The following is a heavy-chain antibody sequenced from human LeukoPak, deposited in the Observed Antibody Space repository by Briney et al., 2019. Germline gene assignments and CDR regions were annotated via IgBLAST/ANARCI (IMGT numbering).Heavy chain of an antibody. CDR1: GGSISSYY. CDR3: ARQSPYGYYYYYMDV. Sequence: SETLSLTCTVSGGSISSYYWSWIRQPPGKGLEWIGYIYTSGSTNYNPSLESRVTISVDTSKNQFSLKLSSVTAADTAVYYCARQSPYGYYYYYMDVWGKGTTVTVSS. CDR2: IYTSGST. D-gene: IGHD3-10*01. J-gene: IGHJ6*03. V-gene: IGHV4-4*09.